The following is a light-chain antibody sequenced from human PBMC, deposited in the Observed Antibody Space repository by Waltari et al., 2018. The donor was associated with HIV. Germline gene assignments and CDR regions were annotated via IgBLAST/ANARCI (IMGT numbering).Light chain of an antibody. CDR1: QSFSSN. V-gene: IGKV3-15*01. J-gene: IGKJ2*01. CDR2: GAS. CDR3: QQYNNWPLMYT. Sequence: EIVMTQSPATLSVSPGERATLSCRASQSFSSNLAWYQQKPGQAPRLLIYGASTRATGIPASFSGSGSGTEFTLTISSLQSEDFAVYYCQQYNNWPLMYTFGQGTKLEIK.